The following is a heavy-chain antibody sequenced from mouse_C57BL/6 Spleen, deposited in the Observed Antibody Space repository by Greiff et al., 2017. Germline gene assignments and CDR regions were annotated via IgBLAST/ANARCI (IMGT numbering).Heavy chain of an antibody. Sequence: EVKLMESGGGLVKPGGSLKLSCAASGFTFSSYAMSWVRQTPEKRLEWVATISDGGSYTYYPDNVKGRFTISRDNAKNNLYLQMSHLTSEDTAMYYCARAYYGSSSTNYFDYWGQGTTLTVSS. V-gene: IGHV5-4*03. CDR2: ISDGGSYT. CDR3: ARAYYGSSSTNYFDY. CDR1: GFTFSSYA. J-gene: IGHJ2*01. D-gene: IGHD1-1*01.